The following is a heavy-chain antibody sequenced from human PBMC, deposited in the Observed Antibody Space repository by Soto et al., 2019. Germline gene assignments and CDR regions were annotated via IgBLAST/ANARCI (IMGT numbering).Heavy chain of an antibody. CDR3: ATLPDYGDSHPGYDY. D-gene: IGHD4-17*01. Sequence: EVQLVESGGGLVQPGGSLRLSCAASGFTVSSNYMSWVRQAPGKGLEWVSVIYSGGSTYYADSVKGRFTISRDNSKNTLYLQMNSLRAEDTAVYYCATLPDYGDSHPGYDYWGQGTLVTVSS. CDR1: GFTVSSNY. V-gene: IGHV3-66*04. CDR2: IYSGGST. J-gene: IGHJ4*02.